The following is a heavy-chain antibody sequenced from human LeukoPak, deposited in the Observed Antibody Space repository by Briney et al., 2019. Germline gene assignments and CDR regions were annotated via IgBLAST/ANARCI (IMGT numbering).Heavy chain of an antibody. CDR3: GYYDSSGYYDNVY. CDR1: GFTFSDYY. J-gene: IGHJ4*02. Sequence: PGGSLRLSCAASGFTFSDYYMSWIRQAPGKGLEWVSYISSSGSTIYYADSVKGRFTISRDNAKNSLYLQMNSLRAEDTAVYYCGYYDSSGYYDNVYWGQGTLVTVSS. D-gene: IGHD3-22*01. CDR2: ISSSGSTI. V-gene: IGHV3-11*01.